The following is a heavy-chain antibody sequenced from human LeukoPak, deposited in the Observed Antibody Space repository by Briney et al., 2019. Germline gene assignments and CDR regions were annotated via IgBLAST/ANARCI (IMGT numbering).Heavy chain of an antibody. D-gene: IGHD4-17*01. Sequence: SETLSLTCAVSGGSISNYYWSWIRQSPEKGLEWIGYIYYSGHTNYNPSLKSRVTMSVDTSKNQFSLKLTSVTAADTAVYYCARHLSDYGDYALFDYWGQGTLVTVSS. CDR1: GGSISNYY. J-gene: IGHJ4*02. CDR3: ARHLSDYGDYALFDY. CDR2: IYYSGHT. V-gene: IGHV4-59*01.